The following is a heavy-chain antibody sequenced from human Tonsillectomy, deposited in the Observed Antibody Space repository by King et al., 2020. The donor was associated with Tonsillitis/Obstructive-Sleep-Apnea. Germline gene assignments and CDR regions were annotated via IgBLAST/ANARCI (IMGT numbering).Heavy chain of an antibody. D-gene: IGHD6-13*01. Sequence: VQLVESGGGVVQPGRSLRLSCAASGFTFSSYAMHWVRQAPGKGLEWVAVMSFDGSNKYYADSVKGRFTISRDNSKNTLYLQMNSLRAEDTAVYYCARERKPIAATSFYYYYMDVWGKGTTVTVSS. J-gene: IGHJ6*03. CDR3: ARERKPIAATSFYYYYMDV. CDR1: GFTFSSYA. CDR2: MSFDGSNK. V-gene: IGHV3-30*04.